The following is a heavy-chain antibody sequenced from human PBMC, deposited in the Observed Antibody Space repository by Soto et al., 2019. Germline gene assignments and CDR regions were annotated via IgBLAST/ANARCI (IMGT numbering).Heavy chain of an antibody. CDR2: ISSSSSYI. CDR3: ARLVLAGAGRGGWFDP. Sequence: EVQLVESGGGLVKPGGSLRLSCAASGFTFSSYSMNWVRQAPGKGLEWVSAISSSSSYIYYADSVKGRFTISRDNAKNSLYLQMNSLRAEDTAVYYCARLVLAGAGRGGWFDPWGQGTLVTVFS. D-gene: IGHD6-13*01. J-gene: IGHJ5*02. CDR1: GFTFSSYS. V-gene: IGHV3-21*01.